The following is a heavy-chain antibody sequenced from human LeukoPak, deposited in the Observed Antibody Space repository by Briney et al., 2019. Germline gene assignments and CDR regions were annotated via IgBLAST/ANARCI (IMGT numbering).Heavy chain of an antibody. CDR1: GGSISSYY. J-gene: IGHJ4*02. D-gene: IGHD6-19*01. Sequence: SETLSLTCTVSGGSISSYYWDWIRQPPGKGLEWIGYIYHDGSTNYNPSLKSRATMSVDTSKNQFSLKLSSVTAADTAVYYCARSPLAVAGTTLDYWGQGTLVTVSS. CDR3: ARSPLAVAGTTLDY. V-gene: IGHV4-59*01. CDR2: IYHDGST.